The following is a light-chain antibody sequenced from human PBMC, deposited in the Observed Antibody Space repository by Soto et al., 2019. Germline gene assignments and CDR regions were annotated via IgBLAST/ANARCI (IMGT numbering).Light chain of an antibody. J-gene: IGLJ3*02. Sequence: QSALTQPPSASGSPGQSVTISCTGTSSDVGGYNYVSWYQQHPGKAPKLMIYEVSKRPSGVPDRFSGSKSGNTASLTVSGLQAEDEADYYCSSYAGSNYWVFGGGTQLTAL. CDR1: SSDVGGYNY. V-gene: IGLV2-8*01. CDR2: EVS. CDR3: SSYAGSNYWV.